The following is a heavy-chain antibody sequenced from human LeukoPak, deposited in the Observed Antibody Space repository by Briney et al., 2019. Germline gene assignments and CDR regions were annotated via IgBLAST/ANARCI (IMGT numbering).Heavy chain of an antibody. V-gene: IGHV3-48*02. D-gene: IGHD5-24*01. Sequence: GGSLRLSCSASGFTFSSYSMNWVRQAPGKGLEWVSYISSSTRTIYYADSVKGRFTISRDNAKNSLYLQMNSLRDEDTAVYYCTRDWPRDGYHEIFEYWGQGTLVTVSS. CDR1: GFTFSSYS. CDR2: ISSSTRTI. CDR3: TRDWPRDGYHEIFEY. J-gene: IGHJ4*02.